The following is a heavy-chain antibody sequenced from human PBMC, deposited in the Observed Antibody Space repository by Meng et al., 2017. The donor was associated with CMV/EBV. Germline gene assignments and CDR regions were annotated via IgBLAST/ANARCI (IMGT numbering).Heavy chain of an antibody. Sequence: ASVKVSCKASGYTFTSYDINWVRQATGQGLEWMGWMNPNSGNTGYAQKFQGRVTITRNTSISTAYMELSSLRSEDTAVYYCARDGGGYCSSTGCQDPYHYYGMDVWGQGTTVTVSS. CDR2: MNPNSGNT. CDR1: GYTFTSYD. V-gene: IGHV1-8*03. CDR3: ARDGGGYCSSTGCQDPYHYYGMDV. D-gene: IGHD2-2*01. J-gene: IGHJ6*02.